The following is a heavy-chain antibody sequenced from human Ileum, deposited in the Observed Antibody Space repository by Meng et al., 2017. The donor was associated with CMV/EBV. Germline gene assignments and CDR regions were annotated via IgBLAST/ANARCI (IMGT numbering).Heavy chain of an antibody. J-gene: IGHJ6*02. CDR1: GFAFSTYA. CDR3: AKDRNYYDYNYGMDV. D-gene: IGHD3-3*01. Sequence: GESLKISCAASGFAFSTYAMSWVRQAPGKGLEWVSVIYSGGTSTYYADSVKGRFTISRDNSKNTLYLQMNSLRAEDTAVYYCAKDRNYYDYNYGMDVWGQGTTVTVSS. V-gene: IGHV3-23*03. CDR2: IYSGGTST.